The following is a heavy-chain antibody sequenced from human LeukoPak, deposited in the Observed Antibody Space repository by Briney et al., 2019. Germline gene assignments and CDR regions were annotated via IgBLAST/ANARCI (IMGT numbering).Heavy chain of an antibody. J-gene: IGHJ6*03. D-gene: IGHD2-21*02. Sequence: PGGSLRLSCAASGFTFSSYWMHWVRQAPGKGLVWVSRINSDGSSTSYADSVKSRFTISRDNAKNTLYLQMNSLRAEDTAVYYCARDSSDYYYYYYMDVWGKGTTVTVSS. CDR2: INSDGSST. V-gene: IGHV3-74*01. CDR3: ARDSSDYYYYYYMDV. CDR1: GFTFSSYW.